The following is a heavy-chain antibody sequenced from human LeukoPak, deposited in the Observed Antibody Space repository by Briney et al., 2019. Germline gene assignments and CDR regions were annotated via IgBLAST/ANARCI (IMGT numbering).Heavy chain of an antibody. J-gene: IGHJ4*02. D-gene: IGHD2-2*02. V-gene: IGHV3-30*02. CDR3: ARASPHIVVVPAAIPYYFDY. CDR2: IRYDGSNK. Sequence: GGSLRLSCAASGFTFSSYGMHWVRQAPGKGLEWVAFIRYDGSNKYYADSVKGRFPISRDNSKNTLYLQMNSLRAEDTAVYYCARASPHIVVVPAAIPYYFDYWGQGTLVTVSS. CDR1: GFTFSSYG.